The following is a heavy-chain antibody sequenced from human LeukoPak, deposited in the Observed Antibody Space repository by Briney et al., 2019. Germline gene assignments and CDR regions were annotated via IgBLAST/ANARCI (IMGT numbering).Heavy chain of an antibody. Sequence: PGGSLRLSCAASGFTFSSYGMHWVRQAPGKGLEWVAVISYDGNNKYYADSVKGRFTISRDNSKNTLYLQMNSLRAEDTAVYYCAKDRLEWIQLWFGDFDYWGQGTLVTVSS. CDR3: AKDRLEWIQLWFGDFDY. CDR1: GFTFSSYG. D-gene: IGHD5-18*01. V-gene: IGHV3-30*18. J-gene: IGHJ4*02. CDR2: ISYDGNNK.